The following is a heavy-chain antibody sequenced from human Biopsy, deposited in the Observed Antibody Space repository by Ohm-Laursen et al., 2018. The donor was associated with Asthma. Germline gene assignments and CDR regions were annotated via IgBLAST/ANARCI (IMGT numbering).Heavy chain of an antibody. CDR2: IYRNGGT. D-gene: IGHD2-21*02. Sequence: TLSLTCAVSGDSIDSGDYSWTWIRQSPGVGLEWIGYIYRNGGTYYNPTLKNRVTISIDRSKNQFSLRLRSVNAADTAVYYCARGWNCGGDCYSLDSWGQGTLVTVSS. CDR3: ARGWNCGGDCYSLDS. CDR1: GDSIDSGDYS. J-gene: IGHJ4*02. V-gene: IGHV4-30-2*06.